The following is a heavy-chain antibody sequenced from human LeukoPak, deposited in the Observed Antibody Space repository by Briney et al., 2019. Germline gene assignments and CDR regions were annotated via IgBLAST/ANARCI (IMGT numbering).Heavy chain of an antibody. J-gene: IGHJ4*02. D-gene: IGHD4-17*01. Sequence: SETLSLTCAVSGGSISSSFWWSWVRQPPGKGLEWIGEIYHSGSTNYNPSLKSRVTISVDKSKSQFSLKLSSVTAADTAVYYCARRRVNSGDYVDYWGQGTLVTVSS. CDR2: IYHSGST. V-gene: IGHV4-4*02. CDR3: ARRRVNSGDYVDY. CDR1: GGSISSSFW.